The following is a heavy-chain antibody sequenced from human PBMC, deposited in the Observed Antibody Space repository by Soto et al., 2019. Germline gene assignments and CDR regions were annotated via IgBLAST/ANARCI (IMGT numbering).Heavy chain of an antibody. V-gene: IGHV3-23*01. D-gene: IGHD3-10*01. Sequence: GGSLRLSCAASGFTFSSYAMSWFRQAPGKGLEWVSPISNSGGSTYYADSVKGRFTVSRDNSKNTLYLQMISLRAEDTAVYYCAKDRFPMVRGTFDCWGQGTLVTVSS. J-gene: IGHJ4*02. CDR2: ISNSGGST. CDR1: GFTFSSYA. CDR3: AKDRFPMVRGTFDC.